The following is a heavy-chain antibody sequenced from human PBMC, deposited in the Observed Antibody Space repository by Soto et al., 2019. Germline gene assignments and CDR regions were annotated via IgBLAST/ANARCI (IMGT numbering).Heavy chain of an antibody. Sequence: VQLVESGGGVVQPGRSLRLSCAASGFTFSNYGMHWVRQAPGKGLEWVAVISYDGSNKYYADSVKGRFTISRDNSKNTLYLQKNSLRAEDTAVYYCAKDRRTTIFGVVTHYYYYGMDVWGQGTTVTVSS. CDR3: AKDRRTTIFGVVTHYYYYGMDV. V-gene: IGHV3-30*18. CDR1: GFTFSNYG. CDR2: ISYDGSNK. D-gene: IGHD3-3*01. J-gene: IGHJ6*02.